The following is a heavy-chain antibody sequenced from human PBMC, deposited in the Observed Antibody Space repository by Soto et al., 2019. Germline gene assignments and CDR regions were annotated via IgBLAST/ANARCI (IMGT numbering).Heavy chain of an antibody. V-gene: IGHV1-18*01. CDR2: ISAYNGNT. CDR1: GYTFTSYG. CDR3: ASGLVYYGDYEYFQH. Sequence: QVQLVQSGAEVKKPGASVKVSCKASGYTFTSYGISWVRQAPGQGLEWMGWISAYNGNTNYAQELQGRVTMTTDTSTSTAYMELRSLRSDDTAVYYCASGLVYYGDYEYFQHWGQGTLVTVSS. J-gene: IGHJ1*01. D-gene: IGHD4-17*01.